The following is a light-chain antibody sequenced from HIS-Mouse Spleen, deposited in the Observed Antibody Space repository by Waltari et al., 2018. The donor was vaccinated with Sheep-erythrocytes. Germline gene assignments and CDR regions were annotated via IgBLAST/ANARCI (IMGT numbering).Light chain of an antibody. Sequence: DIQMTQSPSSLSASVGDRVTITCRASQSISSYLNWYQQKPGKAPKLLIYAASSLQSGVPSRFSGSGSVTDFTLTISSLQPEDFATYYCQQSYSTPQFTFGPGTKVEIK. CDR2: AAS. J-gene: IGKJ3*01. CDR1: QSISSY. V-gene: IGKV1-39*01. CDR3: QQSYSTPQFT.